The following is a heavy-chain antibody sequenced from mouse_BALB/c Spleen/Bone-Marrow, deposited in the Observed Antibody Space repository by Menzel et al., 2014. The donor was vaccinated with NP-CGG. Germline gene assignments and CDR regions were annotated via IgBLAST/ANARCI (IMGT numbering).Heavy chain of an antibody. D-gene: IGHD1-1*01. CDR3: ARYYYGSSLFAY. Sequence: VQLQQSGAELVKPGASVKLSCTASGFNIKDTYMHWVKRRPEQGLEWIGRIDPANGNTKYDPKFQGKATITADTSSNTAYLQLSSLTSEDTAVYYGARYYYGSSLFAYGGQGTTLAVSS. CDR1: GFNIKDTY. J-gene: IGHJ2*01. V-gene: IGHV14-3*02. CDR2: IDPANGNT.